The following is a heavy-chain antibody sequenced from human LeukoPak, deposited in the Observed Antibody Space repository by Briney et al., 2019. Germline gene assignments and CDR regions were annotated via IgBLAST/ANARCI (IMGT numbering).Heavy chain of an antibody. J-gene: IGHJ4*02. D-gene: IGHD6-19*01. V-gene: IGHV3-53*01. CDR3: AKVRAPSGWFNSDY. Sequence: GGSLRLSCAASGFTVSDNYMSWVRQAPGKGLEWVSVVYTGDNTYYADSVKGRFTISRDNSKNTLYLQMNSLRVEDTATYYCAKVRAPSGWFNSDYWGQGTLVTVSS. CDR2: VYTGDNT. CDR1: GFTVSDNY.